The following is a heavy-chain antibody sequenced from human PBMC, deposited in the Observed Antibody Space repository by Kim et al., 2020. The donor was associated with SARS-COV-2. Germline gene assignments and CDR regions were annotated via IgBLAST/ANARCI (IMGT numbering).Heavy chain of an antibody. D-gene: IGHD6-19*01. J-gene: IGHJ5*02. CDR3: ARDGEEWLANWFDP. Sequence: YAKKIQGRVTMTRDTSTSTVDMELSSLRSDDTAVYYCARDGEEWLANWFDPWGQGTLVTVSS. V-gene: IGHV1-46*01.